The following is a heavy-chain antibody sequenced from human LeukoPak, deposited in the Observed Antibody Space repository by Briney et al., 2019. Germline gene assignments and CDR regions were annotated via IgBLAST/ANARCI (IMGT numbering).Heavy chain of an antibody. CDR3: ARDASSWAGWFDP. J-gene: IGHJ5*02. Sequence: SETLSLTCTASGGSFSSYFWSWIRQPPGKGLEWIGYIYYSGSTNYNPSLKSRVTISVDTSKNQVSLKLSSVTAADTAVYYCARDASSWAGWFDPWGQGTLVTVSS. V-gene: IGHV4-59*01. D-gene: IGHD6-13*01. CDR2: IYYSGST. CDR1: GGSFSSYF.